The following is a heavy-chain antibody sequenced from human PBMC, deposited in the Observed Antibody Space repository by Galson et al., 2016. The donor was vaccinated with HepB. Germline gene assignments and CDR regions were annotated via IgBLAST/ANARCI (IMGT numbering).Heavy chain of an antibody. CDR2: ISHSGNTR. CDR1: GFSFNDFY. D-gene: IGHD1-1*01. Sequence: SLRLSCAASGFSFNDFYMSWIRQPPGKALEWISYISHSGNTREYADSVKGRFTVTRDNNKNSVYLQQNSLRSEDTALYYCARYVNNWTGDRRLFDLWGQGTLVAVSS. CDR3: ARYVNNWTGDRRLFDL. J-gene: IGHJ4*02. V-gene: IGHV3-11*01.